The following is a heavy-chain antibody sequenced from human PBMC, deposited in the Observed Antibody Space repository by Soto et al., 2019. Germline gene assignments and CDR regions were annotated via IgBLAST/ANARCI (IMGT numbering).Heavy chain of an antibody. CDR2: ISGSGGNT. D-gene: IGHD6-6*01. CDR1: GFTSSNYA. J-gene: IGHJ4*02. CDR3: ARGGRFSSSSPGDY. V-gene: IGHV3-23*01. Sequence: PGGSLRLSCAASGFTSSNYALSWVRQAPGKGLEWVSTISGSGGNTYYADSVKGRFTISRDNSKNTLYLQMNSLRAEDAAVYYCARGGRFSSSSPGDYWGQGTLVTVSS.